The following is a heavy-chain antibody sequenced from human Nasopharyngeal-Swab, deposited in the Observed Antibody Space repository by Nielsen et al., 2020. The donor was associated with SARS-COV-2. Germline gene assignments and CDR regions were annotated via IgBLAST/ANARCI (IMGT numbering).Heavy chain of an antibody. J-gene: IGHJ4*02. CDR2: IIPIFGTA. CDR3: ARGTQYYYDSSGYYTAPFDY. Sequence: SVKVSCKASGGTFSSYAISWVRQATGQGLEWMGGIIPIFGTANYAQKFQGRVTITADESTSTAYMELSSLRSEDTAVYYCARGTQYYYDSSGYYTAPFDYWGQGTLVTVSS. CDR1: GGTFSSYA. D-gene: IGHD3-22*01. V-gene: IGHV1-69*13.